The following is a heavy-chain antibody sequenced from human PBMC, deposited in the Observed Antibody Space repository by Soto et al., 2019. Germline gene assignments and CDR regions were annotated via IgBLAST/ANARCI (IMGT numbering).Heavy chain of an antibody. Sequence: PGGSLRLSCAASGFTFSDYYMSWIRQAPGKGLEWVSYISSGSTYTNYADSVKGRFTISRDNAKNSLFLQMNRLRSEETAVYYCARDSPPRRPSLGSRYYYYGMDVWGQGTTVTVSS. V-gene: IGHV3-11*06. J-gene: IGHJ6*02. D-gene: IGHD3-16*02. CDR3: ARDSPPRRPSLGSRYYYYGMDV. CDR1: GFTFSDYY. CDR2: ISSGSTYT.